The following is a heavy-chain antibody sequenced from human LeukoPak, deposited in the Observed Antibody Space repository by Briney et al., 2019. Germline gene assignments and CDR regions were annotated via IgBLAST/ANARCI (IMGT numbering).Heavy chain of an antibody. CDR1: GFTFIRYW. D-gene: IGHD4-17*01. Sequence: PGGSLRLSCVASGFTFIRYWMSWVRQAPGKGLEWVANIKQDGSEKYYVDSVKGRFTISRDSAKNSLYLQMNSLRAEDTAVYYCASHGDYIPDYFDYWGQGTLVTVSS. CDR2: IKQDGSEK. J-gene: IGHJ4*02. CDR3: ASHGDYIPDYFDY. V-gene: IGHV3-7*01.